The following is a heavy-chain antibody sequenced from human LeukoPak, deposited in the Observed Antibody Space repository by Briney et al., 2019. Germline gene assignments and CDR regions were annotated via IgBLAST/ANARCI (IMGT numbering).Heavy chain of an antibody. CDR3: AKQGTNWGDYFDY. CDR1: GFTFSNYD. J-gene: IGHJ4*02. D-gene: IGHD7-27*01. CDR2: VRYDGSNK. Sequence: GGSLRLSCAASGFTFSNYDIHWVRQAPGKGLEWVGFVRYDGSNKYYADSEKGRFTISRDNSKNSLYLQMNSLKPEDTAVYYCAKQGTNWGDYFDYWGQGTLVTVSS. V-gene: IGHV3-30*02.